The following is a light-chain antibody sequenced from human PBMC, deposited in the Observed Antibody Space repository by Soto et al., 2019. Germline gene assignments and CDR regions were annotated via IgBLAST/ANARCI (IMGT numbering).Light chain of an antibody. CDR1: QSFSSSY. Sequence: EIVLTQSPGTLSLSPGERATLSCRASQSFSSSYLAWYQQKPGQAPRLLIYGASSRATGIPDRFSGSGSGTDFTLTISRLEPEDFAVYYCQQYGSSPTWTFGQGTRLEIK. J-gene: IGKJ5*01. CDR2: GAS. CDR3: QQYGSSPTWT. V-gene: IGKV3-20*01.